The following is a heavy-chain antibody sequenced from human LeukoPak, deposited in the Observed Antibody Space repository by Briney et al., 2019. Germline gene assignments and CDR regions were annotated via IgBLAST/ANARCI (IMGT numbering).Heavy chain of an antibody. D-gene: IGHD5-12*01. CDR3: ARVEAEYGGYGNWFDP. CDR2: IIPIFGTA. V-gene: IGHV1-69*13. J-gene: IGHJ5*02. CDR1: VGTFSSYA. Sequence: ASVKVSCKASVGTFSSYAISWVRQAPGQGLECMGGIIPIFGTANYTQKFQGRVTITADESTSTAYMELSSLRSEDTAVYYCARVEAEYGGYGNWFDPWGQGTLVTVSS.